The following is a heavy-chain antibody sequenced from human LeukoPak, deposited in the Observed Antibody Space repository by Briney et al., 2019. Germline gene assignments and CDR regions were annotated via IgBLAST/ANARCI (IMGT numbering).Heavy chain of an antibody. J-gene: IGHJ4*02. V-gene: IGHV4-59*12. CDR2: IYYSGST. CDR1: GGSISTYY. CDR3: ARGRGDYAQTYYFDY. D-gene: IGHD4-17*01. Sequence: ASETLSLTCTVSGGSISTYYGNWIRQAPGKGLEWIGYIYYSGSTNYNPSLKSRVAISVDTSKNQFSLKLSSVTAADTAVYYCARGRGDYAQTYYFDYWGQGTLVTVSS.